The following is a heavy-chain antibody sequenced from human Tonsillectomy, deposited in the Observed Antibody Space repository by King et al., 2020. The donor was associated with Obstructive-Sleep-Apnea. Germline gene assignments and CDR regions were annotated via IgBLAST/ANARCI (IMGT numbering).Heavy chain of an antibody. CDR3: ARGCLVAASFDY. CDR1: GYTFTNYY. Sequence: VQLVESGAEVKEPGASVKVSCKASGYTFTNYYMHWVRQAPGQGLEWMGMINPNGCSTSCEQKFQGRVTVTRDTSTSTVYMELSSLRSEDTAVYYCARGCLVAASFDYWGQGTLVTVSS. D-gene: IGHD2-15*01. J-gene: IGHJ4*02. CDR2: INPNGCST. V-gene: IGHV1-46*01.